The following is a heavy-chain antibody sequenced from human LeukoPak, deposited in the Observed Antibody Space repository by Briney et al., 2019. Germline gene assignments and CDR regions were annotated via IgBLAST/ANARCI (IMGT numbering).Heavy chain of an antibody. CDR3: ASVKLGYYYDTNGYFDS. D-gene: IGHD3-22*01. V-gene: IGHV4-39*07. Sequence: SETLSLTCTVSGDSSGNSAYYWGWIRQPPGKGLEWIAEIYYQGNTYYNPSLSGRVTISVDTSKNQFSLQLNAVTAADTALYFCASVKLGYYYDTNGYFDSWGQGIPVTVSS. CDR1: GDSSGNSAYY. J-gene: IGHJ4*02. CDR2: IYYQGNT.